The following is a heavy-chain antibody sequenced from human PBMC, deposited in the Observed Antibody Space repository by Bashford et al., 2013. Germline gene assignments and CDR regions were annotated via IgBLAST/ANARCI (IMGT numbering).Heavy chain of an antibody. CDR2: IYPGDSDT. Sequence: GESLKISCKGSGYSFTSYWIGWVRQMPGKGLEWMGIIYPGDSDTRYSPSFQGQVTISADKSISTAYLQWSSLKASDTAMYYCARPVYYYDSSGYFIAFDIWGQGTMVTVSS. J-gene: IGHJ3*02. V-gene: IGHV5-51*01. D-gene: IGHD3-22*01. CDR3: ARPVYYYDSSGYFIAFDI. CDR1: GYSFTSYW.